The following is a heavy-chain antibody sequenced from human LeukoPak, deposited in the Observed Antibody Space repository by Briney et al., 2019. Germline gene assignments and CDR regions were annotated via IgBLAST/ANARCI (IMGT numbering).Heavy chain of an antibody. V-gene: IGHV4-59*01. D-gene: IGHD6-19*01. CDR1: GGTISSYY. J-gene: IGHJ4*02. CDR3: ARVGSSGWSQKYYFDY. Sequence: KPSETLSLTCTVSGGTISSYYWSWIRQPPGKGLEWIGYIYYSGSTNYNPSLKSRVTISVDTSKNQFSLKLSSVTAADTAVYYCARVGSSGWSQKYYFDYWGQGTLVTVS. CDR2: IYYSGST.